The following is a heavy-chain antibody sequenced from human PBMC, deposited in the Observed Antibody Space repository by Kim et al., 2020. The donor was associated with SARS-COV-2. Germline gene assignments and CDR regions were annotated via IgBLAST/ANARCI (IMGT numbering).Heavy chain of an antibody. CDR2: INHSGST. V-gene: IGHV4-34*01. J-gene: IGHJ4*02. CDR3: ARALGTTVVTPLDY. D-gene: IGHD4-17*01. Sequence: SETLSLTCAVYGGSFSGYYWSWIRQPPWKGLEWIGEINHSGSTNYNPSLKSRVTISVDTSKNQFSLKLSSVTAADTAVYYCARALGTTVVTPLDYWGQGTLVTVSS. CDR1: GGSFSGYY.